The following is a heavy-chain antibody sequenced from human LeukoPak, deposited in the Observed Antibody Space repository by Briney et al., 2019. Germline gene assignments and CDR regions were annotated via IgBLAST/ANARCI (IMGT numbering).Heavy chain of an antibody. CDR3: ARGSDSGTPRWFDP. J-gene: IGHJ5*02. Sequence: GASVKVSCKASGGTFSSHGFSWVRQAPGQGPEWMGRIDPNDGGTNYAQKFQGRVTMTRDTSISTAYMKLSSLRSDDTAVYYCARGSDSGTPRWFDPWGQGTLVTV. D-gene: IGHD1-26*01. CDR2: IDPNDGGT. V-gene: IGHV1-2*06. CDR1: GGTFSSHG.